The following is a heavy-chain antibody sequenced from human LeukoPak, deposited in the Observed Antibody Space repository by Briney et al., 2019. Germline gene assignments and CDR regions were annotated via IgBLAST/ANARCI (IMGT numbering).Heavy chain of an antibody. D-gene: IGHD6-13*01. V-gene: IGHV1-2*02. Sequence: GASVTVSFTGSGYTFTVYYMHWVRQGQGQGHEWMGWINPNSGGTNYAQKVQGRVTITRDTSISTAYMELSRLRSDDTAVYYCARDPLPGRSWFNWFDPWGQGTLVTVSS. CDR2: INPNSGGT. J-gene: IGHJ5*02. CDR3: ARDPLPGRSWFNWFDP. CDR1: GYTFTVYY.